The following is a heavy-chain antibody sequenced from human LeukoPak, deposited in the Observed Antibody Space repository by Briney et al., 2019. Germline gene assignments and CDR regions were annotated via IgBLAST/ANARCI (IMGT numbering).Heavy chain of an antibody. V-gene: IGHV3-23*01. CDR2: ISGSGGST. CDR3: AKVGHGGYCSSTSCYIGPFDY. Sequence: GGSLRLSCAASGFTFSSYAMSWVRQAPGKGLEWVSAISGSGGSTYYADSVKGRFTISRDNSKNTLYLQMNSLRAEDTAVYYCAKVGHGGYCSSTSCYIGPFDYWGQGTLVTVSS. D-gene: IGHD2-2*02. CDR1: GFTFSSYA. J-gene: IGHJ4*02.